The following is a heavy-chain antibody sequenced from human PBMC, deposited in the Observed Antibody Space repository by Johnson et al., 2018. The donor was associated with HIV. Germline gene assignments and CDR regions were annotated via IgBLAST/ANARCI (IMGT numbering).Heavy chain of an antibody. D-gene: IGHD3-22*01. CDR3: AKDWGITMVVVVITWAFDI. CDR2: ISYDGSNK. Sequence: QVQLVESGGGVVQPGRSLRLSCAVSGFTFRSYAMHWVRQAPGKGLEWVAVISYDGSNKYYADSVKGRFTISRDNSKNTLYLQMNSRRAEDTAVYYCAKDWGITMVVVVITWAFDIWGQGTMVTVSS. V-gene: IGHV3-30*04. CDR1: GFTFRSYA. J-gene: IGHJ3*02.